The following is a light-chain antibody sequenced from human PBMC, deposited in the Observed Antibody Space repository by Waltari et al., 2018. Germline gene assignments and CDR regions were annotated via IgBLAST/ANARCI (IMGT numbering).Light chain of an antibody. CDR3: SSYTSSSTSPYV. Sequence: QSALTQPASVSGSPGQSITISCPGTSRAVGGSNHVSWYQQHPGKAPKLMIYEVSNRPSGVSNRFSGSKSGNTASLTISGLQAEDEADYYCSSYTSSSTSPYVFGTGTKVTVL. CDR1: SRAVGGSNH. CDR2: EVS. J-gene: IGLJ1*01. V-gene: IGLV2-14*01.